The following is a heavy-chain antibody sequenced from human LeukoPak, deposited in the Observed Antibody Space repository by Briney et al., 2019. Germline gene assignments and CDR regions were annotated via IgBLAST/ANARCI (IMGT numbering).Heavy chain of an antibody. CDR3: ARYHCSSTSCYTDY. Sequence: GTLRLSCAASGYTFSSYAMHWVRQAPGKGLEWVAVISYDGSNKYYADSVKGRFTISRDNSKNTLYLQMNSLRAEDTAVYYCARYHCSSTSCYTDYWGQGTLVTVSS. CDR2: ISYDGSNK. J-gene: IGHJ4*02. D-gene: IGHD2-2*02. V-gene: IGHV3-30*01. CDR1: GYTFSSYA.